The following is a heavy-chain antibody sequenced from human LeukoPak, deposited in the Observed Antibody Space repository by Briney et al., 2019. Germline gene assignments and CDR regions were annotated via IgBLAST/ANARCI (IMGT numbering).Heavy chain of an antibody. D-gene: IGHD2/OR15-2a*01. CDR1: GFIFTNFF. Sequence: GGSLRLSCAASGFIFTNFFMNWVRQAPGKGLEWVSYISSSSGTILYADSVKGRFTISRDNAKNSLYLQMNSLRAEDTAVYYCARGDYFDDSASPVDYWGQGTLVTVSS. J-gene: IGHJ4*02. CDR3: ARGDYFDDSASPVDY. CDR2: ISSSSGTI. V-gene: IGHV3-48*01.